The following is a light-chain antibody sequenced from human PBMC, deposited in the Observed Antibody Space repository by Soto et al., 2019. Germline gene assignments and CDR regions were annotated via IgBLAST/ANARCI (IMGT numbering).Light chain of an antibody. CDR2: GNS. V-gene: IGLV1-40*01. CDR3: QSYDSSLSGWV. CDR1: SSNIGAGYD. J-gene: IGLJ2*01. Sequence: QSVLTQPPSVSGAPGQRVTISCTGSSSNIGAGYDVHWYQQLPGTAPKLLIYGNSNRPSGVPDRFSGSKSGTSASLAITGLQVGDGADYYCQSYDSSLSGWVFGGGTQLTVL.